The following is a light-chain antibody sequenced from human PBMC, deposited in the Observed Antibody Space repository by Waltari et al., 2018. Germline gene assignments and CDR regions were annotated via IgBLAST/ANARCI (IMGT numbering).Light chain of an antibody. V-gene: IGKV3-11*01. CDR3: LHRSNWPPLFT. CDR1: QSVSRY. J-gene: IGKJ3*01. Sequence: EIVLTQSPVTLSLSPGERATLSCRASQSVSRYLAWYQQKPGQAPRLLIYDTFSRANGIPARFSGSGSGTDFTLTISSLEPEDFAVYYCLHRSNWPPLFTFGPGTKVDIK. CDR2: DTF.